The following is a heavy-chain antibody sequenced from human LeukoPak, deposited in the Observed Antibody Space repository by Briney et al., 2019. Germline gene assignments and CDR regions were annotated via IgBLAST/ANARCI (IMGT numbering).Heavy chain of an antibody. D-gene: IGHD3-22*01. Sequence: GGSLRLSCAPSGFTFSSYSMSWVRQAPGKGPEWISYLSGSGSTIYYADSVKGRFTISRDNANNSLYLQMNSLRADDTAIYYCARDVTYYYDSSTYSLDYWGQGTLVTVSS. J-gene: IGHJ4*02. CDR1: GFTFSSYS. CDR2: LSGSGSTI. CDR3: ARDVTYYYDSSTYSLDY. V-gene: IGHV3-48*01.